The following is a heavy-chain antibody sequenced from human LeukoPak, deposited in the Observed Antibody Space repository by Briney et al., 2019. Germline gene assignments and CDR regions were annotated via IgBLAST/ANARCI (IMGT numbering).Heavy chain of an antibody. CDR3: AKDWRPEYYYDSSGYRGGDAFDI. CDR2: ISGSGGST. CDR1: GFTFSSYA. V-gene: IGHV3-23*01. D-gene: IGHD3-22*01. Sequence: PGGSLRLSCAASGFTFSSYAMSWVRQAPGKGLEWVSAISGSGGSTYYADSVKGRFTISRDNSKNTLYLQMNSLRAEDTAVYYCAKDWRPEYYYDSSGYRGGDAFDIWGQGTMVTVSS. J-gene: IGHJ3*02.